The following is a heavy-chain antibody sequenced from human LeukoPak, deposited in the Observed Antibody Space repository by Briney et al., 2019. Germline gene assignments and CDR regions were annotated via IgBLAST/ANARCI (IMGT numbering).Heavy chain of an antibody. V-gene: IGHV4-34*01. D-gene: IGHD2-15*01. CDR2: ISHSRNS. CDR3: ARGKYYCSGGSCAPPLHY. Sequence: SETLSLTCAVNGGSFSDYYWTWIRQPPGKGLEWIEEISHSRNSIYNPSLKSRVTMSVDTSKNQFSLKMISVTAADTALYYCARGKYYCSGGSCAPPLHYWAEGILVTVSS. CDR1: GGSFSDYY. J-gene: IGHJ4*02.